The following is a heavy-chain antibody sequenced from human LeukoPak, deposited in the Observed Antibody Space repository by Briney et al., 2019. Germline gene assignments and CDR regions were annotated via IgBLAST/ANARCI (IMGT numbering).Heavy chain of an antibody. V-gene: IGHV3-23*01. CDR2: ISGSGGST. CDR1: GFTFSSYA. CDR3: ARYLRSYYDSSGYYLRGFDY. J-gene: IGHJ4*02. D-gene: IGHD3-22*01. Sequence: LTGGSLRLSCAAPGFTFSSYAMSWVRQAPGKGLEWVSAISGSGGSTYYADSVKGRFTISRDNSKNTLYLQMNSLRAEDTAVYYCARYLRSYYDSSGYYLRGFDYWGQGTLVTVSS.